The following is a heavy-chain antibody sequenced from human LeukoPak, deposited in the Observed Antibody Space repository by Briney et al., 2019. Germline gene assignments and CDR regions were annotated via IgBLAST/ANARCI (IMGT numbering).Heavy chain of an antibody. V-gene: IGHV3-64*01. Sequence: PGGSLGLSCAASGFTFSSYAMHWVRQAPGKGLEYVSAISSNGGSTYYANSVKGRFTISRDNSKNTLYLQMGSLRAEDMAVYYCARTWDSGYDLGYFDYWGQGTLVTVSS. CDR3: ARTWDSGYDLGYFDY. CDR2: ISSNGGST. CDR1: GFTFSSYA. D-gene: IGHD5-12*01. J-gene: IGHJ4*02.